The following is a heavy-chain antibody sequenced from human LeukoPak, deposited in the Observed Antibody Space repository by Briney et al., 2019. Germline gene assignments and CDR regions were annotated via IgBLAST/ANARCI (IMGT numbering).Heavy chain of an antibody. Sequence: PGGSLRLSCAASGFTFSNYAMSWVRQAPGKGLEWVSLISGRADGTYYADSVKGRFTISRDNSKNTLYLQMNSLRAEDTAVYYCAKDQATHDTSGYYPFDYWGQGTLCTVSS. D-gene: IGHD3-22*01. CDR1: GFTFSNYA. CDR3: AKDQATHDTSGYYPFDY. J-gene: IGHJ4*02. CDR2: ISGRADGT. V-gene: IGHV3-23*01.